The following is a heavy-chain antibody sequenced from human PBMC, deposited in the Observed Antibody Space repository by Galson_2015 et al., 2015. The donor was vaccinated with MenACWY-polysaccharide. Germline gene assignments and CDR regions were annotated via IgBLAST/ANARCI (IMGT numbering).Heavy chain of an antibody. CDR1: GGSFRSGDYF. CDR2: IYTSGST. J-gene: IGHJ6*02. D-gene: IGHD2-2*01. Sequence: TLSLTCTVSGGSFRSGDYFWSWIRQPAGEGLEWIGRIYTSGSTTYNPSLKSPVTISVATSTSQISLRLSSVTAADTAVYYCARDLWYCSSMTRAYYYGMDVWGQGTTVTVSS. CDR3: ARDLWYCSSMTRAYYYGMDV. V-gene: IGHV4-61*02.